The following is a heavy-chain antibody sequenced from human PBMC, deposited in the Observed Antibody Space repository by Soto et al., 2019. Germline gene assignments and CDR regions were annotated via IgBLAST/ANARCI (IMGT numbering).Heavy chain of an antibody. CDR3: ARGDYHDNSGPFSEAFDV. J-gene: IGHJ3*01. D-gene: IGHD3-22*01. CDR2: FYGAGST. Sequence: GGSLRLSCVASGFTVDSNSISWVRQAPGKGLEWVSVFYGAGSTHYSDSVKDRFTISRDTSKNTVYLQMNSLRVEDTAVYYCARGDYHDNSGPFSEAFDVWGQGTMVTVSS. V-gene: IGHV3-66*01. CDR1: GFTVDSNS.